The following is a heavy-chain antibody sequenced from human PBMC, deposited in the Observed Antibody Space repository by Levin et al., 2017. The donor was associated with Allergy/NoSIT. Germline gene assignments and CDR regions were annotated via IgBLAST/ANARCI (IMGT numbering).Heavy chain of an antibody. CDR3: ARGRVPNDY. D-gene: IGHD3-10*01. CDR2: ISRGNSYT. CDR1: GFIVSDPY. V-gene: IGHV3-11*05. Sequence: PGESLKISCAASGFIVSDPYMSWIRQAPGKGLEWVSYISRGNSYTNYLDSVKGRFTISRDNAKNSLYLQMNSLRAEDTAIYYCARGRVPNDYWGQGTLVTVSS. J-gene: IGHJ4*02.